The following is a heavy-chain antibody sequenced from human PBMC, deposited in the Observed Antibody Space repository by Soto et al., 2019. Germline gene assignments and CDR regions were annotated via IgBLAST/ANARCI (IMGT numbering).Heavy chain of an antibody. CDR3: ARHKGSVIYYYYVMDV. CDR2: IYYSGSTT. D-gene: IGHD3-16*02. CDR1: GGSISSGGNY. V-gene: IGHV4-31*03. J-gene: IGHJ6*02. Sequence: SETLSLTCTVSGGSISSGGNYWSWIRHYPGKGLEWIGHIYYSGSTTNYNPSLKSRITILVDTSKNQFSLNLRSVTAADTAVYDCARHKGSVIYYYYVMDVWGQVTTVTVSS.